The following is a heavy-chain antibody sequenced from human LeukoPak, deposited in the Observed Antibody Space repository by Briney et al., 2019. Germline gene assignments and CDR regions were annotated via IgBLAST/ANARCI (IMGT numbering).Heavy chain of an antibody. V-gene: IGHV1-2*04. J-gene: IGHJ3*02. Sequence: ASVKVSCKASGYTFTSYYMHWVRQAPGQGLEWMGWINPNSGGTNYAQKFQGWVTMTRDTSISTAYMELSRLRSDDTAVYYCARNYGSGSYTAFDIWGQGTMVTVSS. CDR3: ARNYGSGSYTAFDI. CDR1: GYTFTSYY. CDR2: INPNSGGT. D-gene: IGHD3-10*01.